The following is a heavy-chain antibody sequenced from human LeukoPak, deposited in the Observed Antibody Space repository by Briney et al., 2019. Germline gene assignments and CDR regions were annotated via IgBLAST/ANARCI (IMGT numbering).Heavy chain of an antibody. CDR3: AGERYIGINVGALDI. J-gene: IGHJ3*02. D-gene: IGHD1-1*01. Sequence: GGSLRLSCAASGFTFSSYSMNWVRQAPGKGLEWVSSISSSSSYIYYADSVKGRFTVSRDNAKNTLYLQMNSLRAEDTAVYHCAGERYIGINVGALDIWGQGTMVTVSS. CDR1: GFTFSSYS. CDR2: ISSSSSYI. V-gene: IGHV3-21*01.